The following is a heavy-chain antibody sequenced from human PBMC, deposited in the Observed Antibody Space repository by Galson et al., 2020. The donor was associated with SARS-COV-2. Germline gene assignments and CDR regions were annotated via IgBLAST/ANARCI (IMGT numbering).Heavy chain of an antibody. J-gene: IGHJ3*02. D-gene: IGHD4-17*01. CDR3: ARLHYGEYAPEAFDI. Sequence: SETLSLTCAVSGTSISSGSYSWNWIRQPAGKGLEWIGYLSHSGGTYYNPSLKSRVTISGDRSKNQFSLRLSSVTAADTAVYYCARLHYGEYAPEAFDIWGPGTRVTVAS. CDR2: LSHSGGT. CDR1: GTSISSGSYS. V-gene: IGHV4-30-2*01.